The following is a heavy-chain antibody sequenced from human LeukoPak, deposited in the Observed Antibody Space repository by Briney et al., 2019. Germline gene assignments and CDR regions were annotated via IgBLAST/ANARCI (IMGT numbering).Heavy chain of an antibody. D-gene: IGHD2-2*01. CDR1: GFPFSDYY. Sequence: GGSLRLSCAASGFPFSDYYMSWVRQAPGKGLEWVSAISGSGDSTYYADSVKGRFTISRDNSKNTLYLQMNSLRAEDTAVYYCAKELPQDEYQLLGGDAFDIWGQGTMVTVSS. CDR2: ISGSGDST. J-gene: IGHJ3*02. V-gene: IGHV3-23*01. CDR3: AKELPQDEYQLLGGDAFDI.